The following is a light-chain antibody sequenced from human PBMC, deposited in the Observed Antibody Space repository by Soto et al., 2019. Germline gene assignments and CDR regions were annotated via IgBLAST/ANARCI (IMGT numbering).Light chain of an antibody. V-gene: IGLV1-51*01. CDR1: SSKIGGNS. CDR2: DDN. Sequence: QSVLTQPPSVSAAPGQKVTISCLGSSSKIGGNSVSWYQQLPGTAPKLLIYDDNKRPSGIPDRFSGSKSGTSATLGITGFQTGDEADYYCGSWDSSLSAYVFGTGTKVTVL. J-gene: IGLJ1*01. CDR3: GSWDSSLSAYV.